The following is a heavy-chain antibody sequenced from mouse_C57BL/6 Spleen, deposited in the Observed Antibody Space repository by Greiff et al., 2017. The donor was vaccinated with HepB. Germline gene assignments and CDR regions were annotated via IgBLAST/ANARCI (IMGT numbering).Heavy chain of an antibody. V-gene: IGHV1-80*01. CDR2: IYPGDGDT. Sequence: VQLQQSGAELVKPGASVKISCKASGYAFSSYWMNWVKQRPGKGLEWIGQIYPGDGDTNYNGKFKGKATLTADQSSSTAYMQLSSLTSEYSAVYFCARRTYDGYWGCDYWGQGTTLTVSS. D-gene: IGHD2-3*01. CDR3: ARRTYDGYWGCDY. CDR1: GYAFSSYW. J-gene: IGHJ2*01.